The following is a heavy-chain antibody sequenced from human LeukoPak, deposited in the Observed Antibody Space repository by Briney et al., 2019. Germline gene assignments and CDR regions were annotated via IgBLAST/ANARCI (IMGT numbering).Heavy chain of an antibody. CDR3: ARDSGERGSGSYLIAY. CDR1: GYTFTSYY. V-gene: IGHV1-2*02. J-gene: IGHJ4*02. CDR2: INPSGGST. Sequence: ASVKVSCKASGYTFTSYYIHWVRQAPGQGLEWMGLINPSGGSTNYAQKFQGRVTMTRDTSISTAYMELSRLRSDDTAVYYCARDSGERGSGSYLIAYWGQGTLVTVSS. D-gene: IGHD3-10*01.